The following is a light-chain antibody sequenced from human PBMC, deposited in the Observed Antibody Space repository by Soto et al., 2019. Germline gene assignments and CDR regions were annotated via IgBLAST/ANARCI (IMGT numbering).Light chain of an antibody. CDR1: QGIRND. J-gene: IGKJ4*02. Sequence: DIQMTQSPSSLSASVGDRVTITCRASQGIRNDVGWYQQKPGKAPKRLIYAASSLQSRDPSRFSGSGFGTEFTLTISRPQPEDFATYYCLQHHTYPLTFGGGTKVEI. CDR3: LQHHTYPLT. CDR2: AAS. V-gene: IGKV1-17*01.